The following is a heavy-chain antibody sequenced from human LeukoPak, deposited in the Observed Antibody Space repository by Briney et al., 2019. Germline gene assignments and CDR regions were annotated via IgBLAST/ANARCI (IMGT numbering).Heavy chain of an antibody. D-gene: IGHD1-20*01. J-gene: IGHJ4*02. Sequence: GGSLRLSCAASGFTFSTSWMHWVRQAPGKGLVWVARIEYDGSMIGYVDSVKGRFTISRDNAKNMLYLQMNGLRVEDTAVYYCVKALTGSDDFWGQGTLVTVSS. CDR3: VKALTGSDDF. CDR1: GFTFSTSW. CDR2: IEYDGSMI. V-gene: IGHV3-74*01.